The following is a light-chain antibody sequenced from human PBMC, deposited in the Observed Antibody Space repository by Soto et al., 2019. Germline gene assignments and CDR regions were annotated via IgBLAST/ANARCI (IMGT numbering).Light chain of an antibody. Sequence: DIQMTQSPSTLSASVGDRVTITCRASQNIARSLAWYQQKPGKAPKVLIYQASSLDGGVPSRFSGRGFGTEFTLTINTLQPDDSATYYCQQYEYFWTFGQGTKVDIK. V-gene: IGKV1-5*03. J-gene: IGKJ1*01. CDR3: QQYEYFWT. CDR2: QAS. CDR1: QNIARS.